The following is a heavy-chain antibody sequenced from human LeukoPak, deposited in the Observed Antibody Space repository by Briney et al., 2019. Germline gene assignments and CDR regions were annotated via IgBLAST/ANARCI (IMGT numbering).Heavy chain of an antibody. V-gene: IGHV4-39*07. D-gene: IGHD3-10*01. Sequence: ASETLSLTCTVSGGSISSSSYYWGWIRQPPGKGLEWIGSIYYSGSTNYNPSLKSRVTISVDTSKNQFSLKLSSVTAADTAVYYCARVRGYGSGSSYYFDYWGQGTLVTVSS. J-gene: IGHJ4*02. CDR2: IYYSGST. CDR3: ARVRGYGSGSSYYFDY. CDR1: GGSISSSSYY.